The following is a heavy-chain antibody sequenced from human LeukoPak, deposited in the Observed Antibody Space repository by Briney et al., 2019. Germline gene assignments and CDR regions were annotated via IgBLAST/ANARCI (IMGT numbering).Heavy chain of an antibody. Sequence: ASVTVSCKASGGTFSSYAISWVRQAPGQGLEWMGGIIPIFGTANYAQKFQGRVTITADKSTSTAYMELSSLRSEDTAVYYCARGNAAARPPYYYYYMDVWGKGTTVTVSS. CDR3: ARGNAAARPPYYYYYMDV. CDR2: IIPIFGTA. V-gene: IGHV1-69*06. D-gene: IGHD6-6*01. J-gene: IGHJ6*03. CDR1: GGTFSSYA.